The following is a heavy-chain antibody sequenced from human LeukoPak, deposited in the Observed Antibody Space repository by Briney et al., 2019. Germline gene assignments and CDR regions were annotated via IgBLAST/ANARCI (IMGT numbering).Heavy chain of an antibody. CDR1: GFTFSNYW. CDR2: IKQDGSEK. Sequence: GGSLRLSCVASGFTFSNYWMSWVRQAPGKGLEWVANIKQDGSEKYYVDSVKGRFTISRDNAKNSLYLHLNSLRAEDTAVYFCAREVLRGASPTFDPWGQGTLVTVSS. J-gene: IGHJ5*02. CDR3: AREVLRGASPTFDP. D-gene: IGHD3-10*01. V-gene: IGHV3-7*01.